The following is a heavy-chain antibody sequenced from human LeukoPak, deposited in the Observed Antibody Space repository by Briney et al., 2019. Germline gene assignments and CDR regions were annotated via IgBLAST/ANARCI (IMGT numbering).Heavy chain of an antibody. Sequence: PGGSLRLSCAASGFPFGSYAMSWVRQAPGKGLEWVSTISGSGSNTYYADSVKGRFTISRDNSKNTLYLQMDSLRAEDTAVYYCASSSSSCCESWGQGTLVTVSS. V-gene: IGHV3-23*01. D-gene: IGHD2-2*01. CDR1: GFPFGSYA. CDR3: ASSSSSCCES. CDR2: ISGSGSNT. J-gene: IGHJ4*02.